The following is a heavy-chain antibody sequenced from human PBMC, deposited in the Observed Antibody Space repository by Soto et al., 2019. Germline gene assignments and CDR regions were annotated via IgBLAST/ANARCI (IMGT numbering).Heavy chain of an antibody. V-gene: IGHV3-23*01. D-gene: IGHD2-2*01. J-gene: IGHJ4*01. CDR2: IGTDGNT. CDR3: VRKYPGTRPFDY. CDR1: GFTFNSYA. Sequence: LRLSCGASGFTFNSYAMNWVRQAPGKGLAWVSAIGTDGNTYYANSVKGRFTISRDNSRTTLYLQMNSLRVEDTALYYCVRKYPGTRPFDYWGQGTLVTVSS.